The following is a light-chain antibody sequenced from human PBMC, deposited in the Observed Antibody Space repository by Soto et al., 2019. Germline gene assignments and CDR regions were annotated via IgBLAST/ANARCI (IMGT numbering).Light chain of an antibody. Sequence: DIQMTQSPSSLSASVGDRVIITCRASQSVSNWLAWYQQKPRKAPNLLIDKASSLKSGVPSRFSGSGSGTEFTLTISNLQPDDFATYYCQQYDTYWTFGQGTKVEFK. CDR1: QSVSNW. V-gene: IGKV1-5*03. J-gene: IGKJ1*01. CDR3: QQYDTYWT. CDR2: KAS.